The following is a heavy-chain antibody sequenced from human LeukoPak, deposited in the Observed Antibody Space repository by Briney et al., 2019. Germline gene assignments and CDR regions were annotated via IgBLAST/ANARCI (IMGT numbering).Heavy chain of an antibody. D-gene: IGHD3-22*01. CDR3: TTGPGYYDGSAYFDY. CDR2: IKTKTDDGTT. V-gene: IGHV3-15*01. CDR1: GFTFSDAW. Sequence: GGSLRLSCAASGFTFSDAWMSWVRQAPGKGLEWVGRIKTKTDDGTTHYAASVKGRFTISRDDSKNTLYLQMNSLKTEDTAVYYCTTGPGYYDGSAYFDYWGQGTLVTVSS. J-gene: IGHJ4*02.